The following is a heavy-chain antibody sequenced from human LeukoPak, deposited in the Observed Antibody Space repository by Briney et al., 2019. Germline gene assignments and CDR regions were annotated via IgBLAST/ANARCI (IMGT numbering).Heavy chain of an antibody. CDR3: AKGSGGSCYSPPDY. CDR1: GFTFNNCA. V-gene: IGHV3-23*01. CDR2: ISLSGGST. D-gene: IGHD2-15*01. J-gene: IGHJ4*02. Sequence: GGSLRLSCAASGFTFNNCAMSWVRQAPGKGLEWVSSISLSGGSTSYADSVKGRFTISRDNSKNTLYLQMSSLRAEDTALYYCAKGSGGSCYSPPDYWGQGTLVTVSS.